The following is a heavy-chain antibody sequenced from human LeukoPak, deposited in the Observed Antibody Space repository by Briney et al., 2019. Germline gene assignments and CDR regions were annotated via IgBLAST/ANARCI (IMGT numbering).Heavy chain of an antibody. D-gene: IGHD2-2*01. CDR3: ARLSSTSFWFDP. V-gene: IGHV1-8*01. J-gene: IGHJ5*02. CDR2: MNPNSGNT. Sequence: ASVKVSCKASGYTFTSYDINWVRQATGQGLEWMGWMNPNSGNTGYAQKFQGRVTMTRNTSISTAYMELSSLRSEDTAVYYCARLSSTSFWFDPWGQGTLVTVSS. CDR1: GYTFTSYD.